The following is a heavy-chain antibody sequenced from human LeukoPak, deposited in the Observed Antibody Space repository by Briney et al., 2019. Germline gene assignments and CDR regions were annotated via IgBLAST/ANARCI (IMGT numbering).Heavy chain of an antibody. V-gene: IGHV3-23*01. CDR2: ISGSGGNT. CDR3: GRGGRGDY. J-gene: IGHJ4*02. CDR1: GFTFSSYA. Sequence: GGSLRLSCAASGFTFSSYAMSWVRQAPGKGLEWVSSISGSGGNTYYADSVKGRFTISRDNAKNSLYLQMNTLRVEDTAVYYCGRGGRGDYWGQGTLVTVSS.